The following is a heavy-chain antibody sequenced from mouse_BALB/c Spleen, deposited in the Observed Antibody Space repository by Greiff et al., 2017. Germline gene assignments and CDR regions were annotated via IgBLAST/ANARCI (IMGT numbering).Heavy chain of an antibody. CDR3: TRLLLYYFDY. Sequence: EVKVEESGGGLVQPGGSMKLSCVASGFTFSNYWMNWVRQSPEKGLEWVAEIRLKSNNYATHYAESVKGRFTISRDDSKSSVYLQMNNLRAEDTGIYYCTRLLLYYFDYWGQGTTLTVSS. D-gene: IGHD1-1*01. CDR1: GFTFSNYW. V-gene: IGHV6-6*02. CDR2: IRLKSNNYAT. J-gene: IGHJ2*01.